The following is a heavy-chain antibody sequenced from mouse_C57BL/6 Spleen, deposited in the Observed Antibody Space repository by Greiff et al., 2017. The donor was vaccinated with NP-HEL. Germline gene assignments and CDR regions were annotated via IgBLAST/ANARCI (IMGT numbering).Heavy chain of an antibody. Sequence: QVQLQQPGAELVKPGASVKLSCKASGYTFTSYWMHWVKQRPGQGLEWIGMIHPNSGSTNYNEKFKSKATLTVDKSSSTAYMQLSSLTSEDSAVYYCARKTAQATWAWFAYWGQGTLVTVSA. CDR1: GYTFTSYW. D-gene: IGHD3-2*02. CDR2: IHPNSGST. V-gene: IGHV1-64*01. CDR3: ARKTAQATWAWFAY. J-gene: IGHJ3*01.